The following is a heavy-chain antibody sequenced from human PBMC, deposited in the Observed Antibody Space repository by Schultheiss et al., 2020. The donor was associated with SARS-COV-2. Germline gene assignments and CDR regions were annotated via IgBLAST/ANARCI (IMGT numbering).Heavy chain of an antibody. V-gene: IGHV4-39*01. J-gene: IGHJ3*02. D-gene: IGHD6-19*01. CDR3: ARHVAGERRYAFDI. Sequence: SETLSLTCTVSGGSISSSSYYWGWIRQPPGKGLEWIGSIYYSGSTYNNPSLKSRVTISVDTSKNQFSLKLSSVTAADTAVYYCARHVAGERRYAFDIWGQGTMVTVSS. CDR1: GGSISSSSYY. CDR2: IYYSGST.